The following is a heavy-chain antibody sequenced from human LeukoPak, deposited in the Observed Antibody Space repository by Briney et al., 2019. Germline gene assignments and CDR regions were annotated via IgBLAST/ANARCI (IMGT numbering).Heavy chain of an antibody. CDR3: TTAISRPYTIFGVVIDSIDY. D-gene: IGHD3-3*01. Sequence: PGGSLRLSCAASRFTFSNAWMSWVRQAPGKGREWVGRIKSKTDGETTNYAATVKGRCNISRDDSKNTLYLQMNSLKTEDTAVYYCTTAISRPYTIFGVVIDSIDYWGQGTLVTVSS. V-gene: IGHV3-15*01. CDR1: RFTFSNAW. J-gene: IGHJ4*02. CDR2: IKSKTDGETT.